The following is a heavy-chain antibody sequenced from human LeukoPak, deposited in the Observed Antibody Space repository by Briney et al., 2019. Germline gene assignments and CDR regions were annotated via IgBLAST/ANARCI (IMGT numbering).Heavy chain of an antibody. V-gene: IGHV1-69*05. CDR2: IIPVFGTT. D-gene: IGHD3-10*01. J-gene: IGHJ4*02. CDR3: AGDFYGSGSYRPAFDY. Sequence: SVKVSCKTSGGVFSDYPVSWVRLAPGQGLEWMGGIIPVFGTTTYAPKFQGRVSLSIHESAGTAYMELSDLTFEDTAIYYCAGDFYGSGSYRPAFDYWGQGTLVTVSS. CDR1: GGVFSDYP.